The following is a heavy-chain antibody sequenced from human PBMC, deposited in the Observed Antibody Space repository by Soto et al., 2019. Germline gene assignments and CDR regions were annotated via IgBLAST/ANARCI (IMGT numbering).Heavy chain of an antibody. CDR3: ARSVEGHFDY. D-gene: IGHD6-19*01. V-gene: IGHV3-48*02. J-gene: IGHJ4*02. CDR2: IASDTKTI. CDR1: GFTFSVYS. Sequence: EVQLVESGGDLVQRGGSLRLSCVASGFTFSVYSMNWVRQAPGKGLEWFSYIASDTKTIKYADSVKGRFTISRDNANNAVYLQMNSLRDEDTDVYYCARSVEGHFDYWGQGTVFTVSS.